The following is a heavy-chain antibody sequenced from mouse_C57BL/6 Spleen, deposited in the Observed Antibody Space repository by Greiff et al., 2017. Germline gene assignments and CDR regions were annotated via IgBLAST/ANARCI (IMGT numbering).Heavy chain of an antibody. CDR1: GYTFTDYE. Sequence: LQESGAELVRPGASVTLSCKASGYTFTDYEMHWVKQTPVHGLEWIGAIDPETGGTAYNQKFKGKAILTADKSSSTAYMELRSLTSEDSAVYYCTRKTAQDYFDYWGQGTTLTVSS. V-gene: IGHV1-15*01. CDR2: IDPETGGT. J-gene: IGHJ2*01. D-gene: IGHD3-2*02. CDR3: TRKTAQDYFDY.